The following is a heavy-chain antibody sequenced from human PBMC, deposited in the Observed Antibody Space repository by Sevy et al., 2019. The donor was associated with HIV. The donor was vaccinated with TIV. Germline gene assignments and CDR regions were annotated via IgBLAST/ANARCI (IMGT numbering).Heavy chain of an antibody. CDR2: INSDGSST. CDR3: SRGLYYYDMRGHQEPGDY. CDR1: YW. D-gene: IGHD3-22*01. J-gene: IGHJ4*02. V-gene: IGHV3-74*01. Sequence: YWMHWVRQVPGKGLVCVSRINSDGSSTSYAESVKGRFTISRDNGKNTLYLQMKSLRVEDTAVYFCSRGLYYYDMRGHQEPGDYWGQGVLVTVSS.